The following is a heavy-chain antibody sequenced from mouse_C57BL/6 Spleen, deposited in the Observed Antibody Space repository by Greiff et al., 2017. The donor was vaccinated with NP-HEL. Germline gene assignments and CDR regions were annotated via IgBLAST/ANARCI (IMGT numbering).Heavy chain of an antibody. D-gene: IGHD2-2*01. J-gene: IGHJ2*01. Sequence: QVQLQQSGAELVRPGTSVKVSCKASGYAFTNYLIEWVKQRPGQGLEWIGVINPGSGGTNYNEKFKGKATLTADKSSSTAYMQLSSLTSEDSAVYFCVGYDPYYFDYWGQGTTLTVSS. CDR1: GYAFTNYL. CDR2: INPGSGGT. V-gene: IGHV1-54*01. CDR3: VGYDPYYFDY.